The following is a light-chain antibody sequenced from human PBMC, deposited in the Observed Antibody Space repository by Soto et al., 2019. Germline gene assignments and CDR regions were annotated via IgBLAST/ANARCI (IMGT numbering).Light chain of an antibody. V-gene: IGKV1-39*01. Sequence: DIQMTQSPSSLSASIGDRVTLTCRASRSVNNFLNWYQQKPGKAPNLLIYAASRLQIGVPSRFSGSGSGTDFTLTISNLQTEDFGTYFCQQSFSFPPTFGQGTRLEIK. CDR1: RSVNNF. CDR3: QQSFSFPPT. J-gene: IGKJ5*01. CDR2: AAS.